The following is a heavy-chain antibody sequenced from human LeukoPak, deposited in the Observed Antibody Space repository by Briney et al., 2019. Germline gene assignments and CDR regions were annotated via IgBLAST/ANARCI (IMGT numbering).Heavy chain of an antibody. CDR2: IYYSGST. V-gene: IGHV4-59*01. D-gene: IGHD3-22*01. J-gene: IGHJ3*02. CDR3: AREGWYYYGSSGENAFDI. Sequence: AETLSLTCPDSGGSISSYCWGWIRQPPGKGLEWIGHIYYSGSTNYNPSLKSRVTISVDTSKNHFSLELSSVIAADTAVYYCAREGWYYYGSSGENAFDIWGQGTMVTVSS. CDR1: GGSISSYC.